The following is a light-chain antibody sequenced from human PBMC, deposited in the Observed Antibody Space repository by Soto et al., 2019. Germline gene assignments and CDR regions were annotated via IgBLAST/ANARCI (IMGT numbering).Light chain of an antibody. V-gene: IGLV1-40*01. Sequence: QLVLTQPPSVSGAPGQRVTISCTGSNSNIGAGYDVHWYQQFPGTAPKVLIYGNSNRPSGVPDRFSGSKSGTSASLAITGLQAEDEADYYCQSYDSSLSGHVVFGGGTKLTVL. J-gene: IGLJ2*01. CDR1: NSNIGAGYD. CDR3: QSYDSSLSGHVV. CDR2: GNS.